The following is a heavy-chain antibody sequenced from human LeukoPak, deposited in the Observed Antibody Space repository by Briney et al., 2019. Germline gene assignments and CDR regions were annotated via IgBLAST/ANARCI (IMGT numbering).Heavy chain of an antibody. D-gene: IGHD4-17*01. Sequence: ASVKVSCKASGYTFTSYYMHWVGQAPGQGFEWRGVINPSGGSTSYAQKFQGRGTMTRDTSTSTVYMELSSLRSEDTAVYYCARDLGDYGDYSYAFDIWGQGTMVTVSS. V-gene: IGHV1-46*01. CDR1: GYTFTSYY. CDR2: INPSGGST. CDR3: ARDLGDYGDYSYAFDI. J-gene: IGHJ3*02.